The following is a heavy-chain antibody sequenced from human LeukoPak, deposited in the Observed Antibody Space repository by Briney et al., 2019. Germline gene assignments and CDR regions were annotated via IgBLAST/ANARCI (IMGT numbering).Heavy chain of an antibody. CDR1: GFTFSTYA. J-gene: IGHJ4*02. D-gene: IGHD3-3*01. V-gene: IGHV3-23*01. CDR3: AKDAKRNYDFWDRFDY. Sequence: SGGSLRLSCAASGFTFSTYAMSWVRQAPGKGLEWVSAISGSGGSTYYADSVKGRFTISRDNSKSTLYLQMNSLRAEDTALYYCAKDAKRNYDFWDRFDYWGQGTLVTVSS. CDR2: ISGSGGST.